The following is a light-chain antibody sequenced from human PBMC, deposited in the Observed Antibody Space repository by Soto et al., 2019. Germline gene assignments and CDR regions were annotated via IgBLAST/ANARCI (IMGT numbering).Light chain of an antibody. CDR1: QSLVFTDGNNY. CDR3: TPGSGWPWT. Sequence: EAVMTQSPLSLHVSLGQPASISCRSSQSLVFTDGNNYLEWFQQRPGQAPRRLIYKASNRDSGVPDRVSGSGSGTDFTLQISRVEAADVGVYYCTPGSGWPWTFCQGKQLEIQ. V-gene: IGKV2-30*01. J-gene: IGKJ1*01. CDR2: KAS.